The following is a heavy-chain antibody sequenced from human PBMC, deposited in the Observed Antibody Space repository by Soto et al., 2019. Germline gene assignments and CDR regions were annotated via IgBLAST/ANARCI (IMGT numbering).Heavy chain of an antibody. CDR2: IKEDGSEK. D-gene: IGHD2-15*01. CDR3: SRDVVVGAKALNY. V-gene: IGHV3-7*01. Sequence: PGGSLRLSCAASGFTFSNYWMTWVRQAPGKGLEWVANIKEDGSEKHYVDSVKGRFTISRDNAKNSLYLQMNSLRVEDTAVYFCSRDVVVGAKALNYWGQGALVTDSS. J-gene: IGHJ4*02. CDR1: GFTFSNYW.